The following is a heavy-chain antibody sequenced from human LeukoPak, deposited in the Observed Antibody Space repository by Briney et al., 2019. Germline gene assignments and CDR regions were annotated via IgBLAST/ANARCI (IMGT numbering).Heavy chain of an antibody. Sequence: GRSLRLSCAASGFTFSNYGMHWVRQAPGKGLDWVAVISYDGSNKYYADSVKGRFTISRDNSKNTLYLQMYSLRAEDTAVYYCAKDLYSGSRRIFDYWGRGTLVTVSS. CDR2: ISYDGSNK. CDR1: GFTFSNYG. D-gene: IGHD1-26*01. J-gene: IGHJ4*02. V-gene: IGHV3-30*18. CDR3: AKDLYSGSRRIFDY.